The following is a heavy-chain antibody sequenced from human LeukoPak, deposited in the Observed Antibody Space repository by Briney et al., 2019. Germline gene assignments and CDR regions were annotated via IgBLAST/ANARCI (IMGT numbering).Heavy chain of an antibody. CDR3: AHRLVGEGLDY. Sequence: SGPTLVNPTQTLTLTCTFSGFSLSTSGVGVGWIRQPPGKALEWLAVVHWNDNNYYSPSLKSRLTVTKDTSKNQVVLSVTNMDPVDTATYYCAHRLVGEGLDYWGQRTLVTVSS. V-gene: IGHV2-5*01. CDR2: VHWNDNN. D-gene: IGHD6-6*01. CDR1: GFSLSTSGVG. J-gene: IGHJ4*02.